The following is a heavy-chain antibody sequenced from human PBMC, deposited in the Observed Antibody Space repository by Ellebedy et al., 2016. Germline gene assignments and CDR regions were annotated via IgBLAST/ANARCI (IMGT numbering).Heavy chain of an antibody. Sequence: SVKVSCXASGGTFSSYAISWVRQAPGQGLEWMGGIIPIFGTANYAQKFQGRVTITADESTSTAYMELSSLRSEDTAVYYCASLTYDFWSGLDYWGQGTLVTVSS. CDR2: IIPIFGTA. J-gene: IGHJ4*02. V-gene: IGHV1-69*13. CDR1: GGTFSSYA. CDR3: ASLTYDFWSGLDY. D-gene: IGHD3-3*01.